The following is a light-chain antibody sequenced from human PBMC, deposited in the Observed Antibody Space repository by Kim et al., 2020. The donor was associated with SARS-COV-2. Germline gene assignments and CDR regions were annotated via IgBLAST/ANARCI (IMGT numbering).Light chain of an antibody. Sequence: NFMLTQPHSVSESPGKTVTISCTRSSSSIASNYVQWYQQRPGSAPTTVIYEDNQRPSGVPDRFSGSIDSSSNSASLTISGLKTEDEADYYCQSYDSSSWVFGGGTQLTVL. CDR2: EDN. CDR3: QSYDSSSWV. CDR1: SSSIASNY. V-gene: IGLV6-57*03. J-gene: IGLJ3*02.